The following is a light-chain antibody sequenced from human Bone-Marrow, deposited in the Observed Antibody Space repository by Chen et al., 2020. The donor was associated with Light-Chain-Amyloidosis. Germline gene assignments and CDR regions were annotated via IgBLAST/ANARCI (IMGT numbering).Light chain of an antibody. V-gene: IGLV3-21*02. Sequence: SYVLTQPSSVSVAPGQTATLACGGNNIGSTSVHWYRQTPGQAPLLVVYDDSDRPSGIPERLSGSNSGNTATLTISRVEAGDEAAYDCQVGERSSDRPVVGGGTKLTVL. CDR2: DDS. J-gene: IGLJ3*02. CDR3: QVGERSSDRPV. CDR1: NIGSTS.